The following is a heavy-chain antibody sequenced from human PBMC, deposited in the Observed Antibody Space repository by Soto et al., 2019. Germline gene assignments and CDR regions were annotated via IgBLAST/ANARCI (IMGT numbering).Heavy chain of an antibody. J-gene: IGHJ5*02. V-gene: IGHV4-30-2*01. Sequence: SETLSLTCAVSGGSISSGGYSWSWIRQPPGKGLEWIGYIYHSGSTYYNPSLKSRVTISVDRSKNQFSLKLSSVTAADTAVYYCAREVVVVPAAMRPGYSSGWDPVPWFDPWGQGTLVTVSS. CDR3: AREVVVVPAAMRPGYSSGWDPVPWFDP. CDR1: GGSISSGGYS. D-gene: IGHD2-2*01. CDR2: IYHSGST.